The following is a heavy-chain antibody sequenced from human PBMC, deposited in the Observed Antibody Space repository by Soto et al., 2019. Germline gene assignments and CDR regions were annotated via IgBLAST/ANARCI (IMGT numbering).Heavy chain of an antibody. CDR1: GYSFTSYG. D-gene: IGHD3-16*01. CDR2: ISAYNGNT. CDR3: ARDMDMLTFGGPTRYYYGMDV. Sequence: PGESLKISCKGSGYSFTSYGISWVRQAPGQGLEWMGWISAYNGNTNYAQKLQGRVTMTTDTSTSTAYMELRSLRSDDTAVYYCARDMDMLTFGGPTRYYYGMDVWGQGTTVTVSS. V-gene: IGHV1-18*04. J-gene: IGHJ6*02.